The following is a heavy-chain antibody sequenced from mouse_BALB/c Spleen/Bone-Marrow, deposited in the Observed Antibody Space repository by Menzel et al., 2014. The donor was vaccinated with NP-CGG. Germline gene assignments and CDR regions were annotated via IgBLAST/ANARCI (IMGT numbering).Heavy chain of an antibody. CDR3: ARSAYYALDY. J-gene: IGHJ4*01. V-gene: IGHV4-2*02. CDR2: INPGSSTI. Sequence: EVQLVESGGGLVQPGGSLNLSCAASGFDFSRYWMSWARQAPGKGQEWIGEINPGSSTINYTPSLKDKFIISRDNAKNTPYLQMSKVRSEDTALYYCARSAYYALDYWGQGTSVTVSS. CDR1: GFDFSRYW.